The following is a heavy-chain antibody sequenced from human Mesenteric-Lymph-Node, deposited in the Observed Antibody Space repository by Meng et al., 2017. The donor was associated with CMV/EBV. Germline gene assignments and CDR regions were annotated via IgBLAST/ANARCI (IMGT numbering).Heavy chain of an antibody. CDR2: IYYGGST. D-gene: IGHD3-3*01. CDR3: ARCPGLLEPVDH. CDR1: ADSIRGNNYN. J-gene: IGHJ5*02. Sequence: SETLSLTCTVSADSIRGNNYNWAWIRQPPGKGLEWIGSIYYGGSTHYNPSLKSRAAISLDTSKTQFSLRLNSVLAADTAVYYCARCPGLLEPVDHWGQGTLVTVSS. V-gene: IGHV4-39*07.